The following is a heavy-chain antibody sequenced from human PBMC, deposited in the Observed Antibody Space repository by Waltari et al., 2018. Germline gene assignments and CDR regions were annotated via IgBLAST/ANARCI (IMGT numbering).Heavy chain of an antibody. J-gene: IGHJ4*02. CDR2: IKSEADGGTT. D-gene: IGHD3-22*01. Sequence: EVQLVESGGDLVRPGGSLRLSCAASGLTLKNAWTSRVRQAPGKGLEWVGRIKSEADGGTTDYAAPVKGRFSISRDDSKNTLSLQMNSLKIEDTAVYYCTTDRRDTSSMRQFDYWGQGTLVTVSS. V-gene: IGHV3-15*01. CDR1: GLTLKNAW. CDR3: TTDRRDTSSMRQFDY.